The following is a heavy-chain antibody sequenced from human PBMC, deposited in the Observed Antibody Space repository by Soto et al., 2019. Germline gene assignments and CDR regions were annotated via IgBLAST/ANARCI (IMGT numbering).Heavy chain of an antibody. D-gene: IGHD5-12*01. J-gene: IGHJ6*02. Sequence: PGGSLRLSCAASGFTFSSYAMSWVRQAPGKGLEWVSAISGSGGSTYYADSVKGRFTISRDNSKNTLYLQMNSLRAEDTAVYYCAKAGGYGFHYYYGMDVWGQGTTVTVSS. CDR1: GFTFSSYA. CDR3: AKAGGYGFHYYYGMDV. V-gene: IGHV3-23*01. CDR2: ISGSGGST.